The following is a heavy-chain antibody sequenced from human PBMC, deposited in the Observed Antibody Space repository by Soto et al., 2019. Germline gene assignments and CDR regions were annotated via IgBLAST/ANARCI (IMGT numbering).Heavy chain of an antibody. CDR1: GGSISSGGYY. D-gene: IGHD6-13*01. CDR2: IYYSGST. CDR3: ARDSYQQQLIPYYYYGLDV. V-gene: IGHV4-31*03. Sequence: NPSETLSLTCTVSGGSISSGGYYWSWIRQHPGKGLEWIGYIYYSGSTYYNPSLKSRVTISVDTSKNQFSLKLSSVTAADTAMYYCARDSYQQQLIPYYYYGLDVWGQRPTVTV. J-gene: IGHJ6*02.